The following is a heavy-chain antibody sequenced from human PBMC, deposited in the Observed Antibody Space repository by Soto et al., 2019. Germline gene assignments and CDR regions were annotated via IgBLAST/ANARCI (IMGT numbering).Heavy chain of an antibody. V-gene: IGHV2-26*01. CDR2: IFANDEE. CDR1: GFSLSNARMG. CDR3: ARMGDYYDNAGDAFDL. D-gene: IGHD3-22*01. Sequence: QVTLKESGPVLVKPTEPLTLTCTVSGFSLSNARMGMSWIRPPPGKALEWLAHIFANDEESYNTSLRSRLTISRDTAKNQVALTMTNMDPVDTATYYCARMGDYYDNAGDAFDLWGQGTRVTVSS. J-gene: IGHJ3*01.